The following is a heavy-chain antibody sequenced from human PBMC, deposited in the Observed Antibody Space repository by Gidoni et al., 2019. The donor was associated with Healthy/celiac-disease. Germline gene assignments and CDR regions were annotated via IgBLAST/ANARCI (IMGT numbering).Heavy chain of an antibody. V-gene: IGHV3-9*01. Sequence: RFTISRDNAKNSLYLQMNSLRAEDTALYYCAKLGSITMIVVEGAFDIWGQGTMVTVSS. J-gene: IGHJ3*02. D-gene: IGHD3-22*01. CDR3: AKLGSITMIVVEGAFDI.